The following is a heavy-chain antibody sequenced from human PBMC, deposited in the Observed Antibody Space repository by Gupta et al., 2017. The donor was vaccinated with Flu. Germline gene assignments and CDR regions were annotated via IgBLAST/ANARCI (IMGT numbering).Heavy chain of an antibody. Sequence: EVQLVESGGGLVQPGGSLRLSCAASGFTFSSYEMNWVRQAPGKGLEWVSYISSSGSTIYYADSVKGRFTISRDNAKNSLYLQMNSLRAEDTAVYYCAREDSSRSSCSYWGQGTLVTVSS. V-gene: IGHV3-48*03. CDR1: GFTFSSYE. CDR2: ISSSGSTI. D-gene: IGHD6-13*01. CDR3: AREDSSRSSCSY. J-gene: IGHJ4*02.